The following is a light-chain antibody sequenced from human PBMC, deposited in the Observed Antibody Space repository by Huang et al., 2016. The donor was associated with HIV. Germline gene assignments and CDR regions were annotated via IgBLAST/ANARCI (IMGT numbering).Light chain of an antibody. CDR3: QQSYTTPWT. Sequence: DIQMTQSPSSLSASLGDRVTITCRASQTINSHLNWYQQKPGKAPKLLIYGASYLQSGSPSRFSVSGSRTDFTLTISSLQPDDFAVYYCQQSYTTPWTFGQGAKVEIK. CDR2: GAS. CDR1: QTINSH. V-gene: IGKV1-39*01. J-gene: IGKJ1*01.